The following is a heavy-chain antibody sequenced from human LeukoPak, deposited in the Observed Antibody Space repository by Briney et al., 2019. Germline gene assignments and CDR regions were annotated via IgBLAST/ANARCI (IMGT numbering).Heavy chain of an antibody. Sequence: GGSLRLSCAVSGFTFSSYRMHWVRQAPGKGLVWVSRIDRDGSRINYADSVKGRFSISRDNGKNTLFLQMNSLRAEDAAVYYCVRGNDYGGPHYWGQGTLVTVSA. J-gene: IGHJ4*02. D-gene: IGHD4-23*01. CDR3: VRGNDYGGPHY. CDR1: GFTFSSYR. CDR2: IDRDGSRI. V-gene: IGHV3-74*01.